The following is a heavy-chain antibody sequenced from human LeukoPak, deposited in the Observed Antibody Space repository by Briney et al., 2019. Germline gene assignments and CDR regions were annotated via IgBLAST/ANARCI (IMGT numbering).Heavy chain of an antibody. CDR3: AKWGMGQLLYLFSGSSDAFDI. Sequence: QPGGSLRLSCAASGFTFSSYGMHWVRQAPGKGLEWVAFIRYDGSNKYYADSVKGRFTISRDNSKNTLYLQMNSLRAEDTAVYYCAKWGMGQLLYLFSGSSDAFDIWGQGTMVTVSS. CDR1: GFTFSSYG. V-gene: IGHV3-30*02. J-gene: IGHJ3*02. CDR2: IRYDGSNK. D-gene: IGHD2-2*02.